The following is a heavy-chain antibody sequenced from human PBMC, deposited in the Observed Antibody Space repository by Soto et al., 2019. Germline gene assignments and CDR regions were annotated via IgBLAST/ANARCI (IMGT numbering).Heavy chain of an antibody. Sequence: ASVKVSCKASGYTFTSYGISWVRQAPGQGLEWMGWISAYNGNTNYAQKLQGRVTMTTDTSTSTAYMELRSLRSDDTAVYYCARRYLELLGNDAFDIWGQGTMVTVSS. D-gene: IGHD1-7*01. CDR1: GYTFTSYG. CDR3: ARRYLELLGNDAFDI. CDR2: ISAYNGNT. V-gene: IGHV1-18*01. J-gene: IGHJ3*02.